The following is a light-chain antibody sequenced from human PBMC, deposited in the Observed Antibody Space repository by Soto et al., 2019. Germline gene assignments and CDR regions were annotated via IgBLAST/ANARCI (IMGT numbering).Light chain of an antibody. V-gene: IGLV2-23*02. CDR1: NSDVGSYNL. CDR3: CSYVGSTTLI. J-gene: IGLJ2*01. CDR2: EIN. Sequence: QSSLTQPASVSGSPGQSITISCTGTNSDVGSYNLVSWYQQHPVKAPKLMIYEINKRPSGVSNRFSGSKSGNTASLTISGLQAEDEADYYCCSYVGSTTLIFGGGTQLTVL.